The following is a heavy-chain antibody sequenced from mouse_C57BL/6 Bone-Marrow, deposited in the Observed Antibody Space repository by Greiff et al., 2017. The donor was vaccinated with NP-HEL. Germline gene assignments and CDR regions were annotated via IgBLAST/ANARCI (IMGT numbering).Heavy chain of an antibody. J-gene: IGHJ3*01. D-gene: IGHD3-2*02. V-gene: IGHV1-50*01. CDR3: ARSGTRGSSY. Sequence: QVQLKQSGAELVKPGASVKLSCKASGYTFTSYWMQWVKQRPGQGLEWIGEIDPSDSYTNYNQKFKGKATLTVDTSSSTAYMQLSSLTSEDSAVYYCARSGTRGSSYWGQGTLVTVSA. CDR1: GYTFTSYW. CDR2: IDPSDSYT.